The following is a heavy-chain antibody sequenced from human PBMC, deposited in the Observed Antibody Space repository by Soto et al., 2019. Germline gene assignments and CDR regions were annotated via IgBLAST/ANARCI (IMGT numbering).Heavy chain of an antibody. CDR2: INHSGST. CDR1: GGSFSGYY. V-gene: IGHV4-34*09. Sequence: SETLSLTCAVYGGSFSGYYWSWIRQPPGKGLEWIGEINHSGSTNYNPSLKSRVTISGDTSKNQFSLRLSSVTAADTAVYYCAREGNYYDGSAYPGGFDYWGQGTLVTVSS. CDR3: AREGNYYDGSAYPGGFDY. D-gene: IGHD3-22*01. J-gene: IGHJ4*02.